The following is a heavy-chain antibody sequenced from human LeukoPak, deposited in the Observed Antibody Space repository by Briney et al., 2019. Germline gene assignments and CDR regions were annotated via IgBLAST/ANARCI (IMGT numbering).Heavy chain of an antibody. V-gene: IGHV1-2*06. J-gene: IGHJ5*02. CDR3: ARDAAYCSSTSCYTGSWFDP. Sequence: ASVKVSCKASGYTFTGYYKHWVRQAPGQGLEWMGRINPNSGGTNYAQKFQGRVTMTRDTSISTAYMELSRLRSDDTAVYYCARDAAYCSSTSCYTGSWFDPWGQGTLVTVSS. CDR2: INPNSGGT. D-gene: IGHD2-2*02. CDR1: GYTFTGYY.